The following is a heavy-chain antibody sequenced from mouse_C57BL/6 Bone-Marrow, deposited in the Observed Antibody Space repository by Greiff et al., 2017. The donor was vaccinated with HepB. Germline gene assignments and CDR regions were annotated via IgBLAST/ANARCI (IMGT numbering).Heavy chain of an antibody. CDR2: ISSGSSTI. D-gene: IGHD2-2*01. J-gene: IGHJ4*01. CDR3: ARRLRRPHYYAMDY. CDR1: GFTFSDYG. V-gene: IGHV5-17*01. Sequence: EVQGVESGGGLVKPGGSLKLSCAASGFTFSDYGMHWVRQAPEKGLEWVAYISSGSSTIYYADTVKGRFTISRDNAKNTLFLQMTSLGSEDTAMYYCARRLRRPHYYAMDYWGQGTSVTVSS.